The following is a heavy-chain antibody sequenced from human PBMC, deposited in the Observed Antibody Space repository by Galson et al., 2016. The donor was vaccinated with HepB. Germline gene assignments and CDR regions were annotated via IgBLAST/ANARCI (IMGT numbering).Heavy chain of an antibody. CDR3: ARAYRYGTGWYGRNDY. Sequence: SLRLSCAATGFTFSTQSMNWVRQAPGKGLEWVASITSTSYAISYADSVRGRFTISRDNAKDSLFLQMNSLRAEDAALYYCARAYRYGTGWYGRNDYWGQGTLVTVSS. V-gene: IGHV3-21*04. CDR1: GFTFSTQS. D-gene: IGHD6-19*01. CDR2: ITSTSYAI. J-gene: IGHJ4*02.